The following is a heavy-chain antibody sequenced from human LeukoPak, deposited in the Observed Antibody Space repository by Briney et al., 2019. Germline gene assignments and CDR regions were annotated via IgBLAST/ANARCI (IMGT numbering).Heavy chain of an antibody. Sequence: GGSLRLSCAASGFTFSSYAMSWVRQAPGKGLEWVATIDQDGRDKFSVDSVKGRFTISRDNARNSMYLQMKSLRVEDTAVYYCARTSLGWLDPWGQGALVTVFS. V-gene: IGHV3-7*01. D-gene: IGHD7-27*01. CDR1: GFTFSSYA. CDR3: ARTSLGWLDP. J-gene: IGHJ5*02. CDR2: IDQDGRDK.